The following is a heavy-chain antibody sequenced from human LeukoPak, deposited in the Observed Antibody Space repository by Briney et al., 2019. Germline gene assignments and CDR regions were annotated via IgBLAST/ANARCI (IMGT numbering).Heavy chain of an antibody. V-gene: IGHV4-34*01. CDR3: ARGRLSRITMVRATLPLIGSRFDY. CDR2: INHSGST. Sequence: PSETLSLTCAVYGGSFSGYYWSWIRQPPGKGLEWIGEINHSGSTNYNPSLKSRVTISVDTSKNQFSLQLSSVTAADTAVYYCARGRLSRITMVRATLPLIGSRFDYWGQGTLVTVSS. J-gene: IGHJ4*02. CDR1: GGSFSGYY. D-gene: IGHD3-10*01.